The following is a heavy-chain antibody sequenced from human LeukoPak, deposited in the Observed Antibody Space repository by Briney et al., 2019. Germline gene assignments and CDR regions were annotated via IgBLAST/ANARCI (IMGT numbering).Heavy chain of an antibody. J-gene: IGHJ4*02. CDR1: GFTFSSYV. D-gene: IGHD4-11*01. Sequence: GGSLRLSCAASGFTFSSYVMHWVRQAPGKGLEWVAFIRYDGSNKYYADSVKGRFTISRDNSKNTLYLQMNSLRAEDTAVYYCAKLTTVTTRTGDYWGQGTLVTVSS. V-gene: IGHV3-30*02. CDR3: AKLTTVTTRTGDY. CDR2: IRYDGSNK.